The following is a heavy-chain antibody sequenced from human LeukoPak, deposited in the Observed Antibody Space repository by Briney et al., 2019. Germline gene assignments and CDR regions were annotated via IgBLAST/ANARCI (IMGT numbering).Heavy chain of an antibody. Sequence: NASETLSLTCTVSGGSISSGSYYWSWIRQPAGKGLEWIGRIYTSGSTNYNPSLKSRVTISVDTSKNQFSLKLSSVTAADTAVYYCARGLQRIAVAGYVYWGQGTLVTVSS. V-gene: IGHV4-61*02. CDR3: ARGLQRIAVAGYVY. D-gene: IGHD6-19*01. CDR2: IYTSGST. J-gene: IGHJ4*02. CDR1: GGSISSGSYY.